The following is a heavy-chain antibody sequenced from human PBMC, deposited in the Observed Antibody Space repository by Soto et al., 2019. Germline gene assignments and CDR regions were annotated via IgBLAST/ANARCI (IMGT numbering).Heavy chain of an antibody. D-gene: IGHD3-10*01. Sequence: SEPLSLTCTVPGGSTANCYWSWIRQPPGKGLEWIGYVYYTATTYYNPSLRSRVSISLEKSKNQFSLRLSSVTAADTAVYYCARVSGEKRPYDVFDVWGKGTMGTVSS. V-gene: IGHV4-59*01. CDR1: GGSTANCY. CDR2: VYYTATT. CDR3: ARVSGEKRPYDVFDV. J-gene: IGHJ3*01.